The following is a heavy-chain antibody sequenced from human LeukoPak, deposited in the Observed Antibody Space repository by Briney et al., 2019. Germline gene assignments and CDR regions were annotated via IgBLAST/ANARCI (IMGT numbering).Heavy chain of an antibody. CDR3: ARDEDYSGSSNGGY. V-gene: IGHV1-2*02. CDR1: GYTFTGYY. J-gene: IGHJ4*02. CDR2: INPNSGGT. D-gene: IGHD1-26*01. Sequence: ASVKVSCKASGYTFTGYYMHWVRQAPGQGLEWMGWINPNSGGTNYAQKFQGRVTMTRDTSISTAYMELSRLRSDDTAVYYCARDEDYSGSSNGGYWGQGTLVTVSS.